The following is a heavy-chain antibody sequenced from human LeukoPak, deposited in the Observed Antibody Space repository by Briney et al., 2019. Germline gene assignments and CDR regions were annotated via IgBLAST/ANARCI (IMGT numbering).Heavy chain of an antibody. D-gene: IGHD3-22*01. CDR2: INPNSGGT. Sequence: ASVKVSCQASGYTFTGYYIHWVRPAPGQGPEWMGWINPNSGGTNYAEKFQGWVTMTRDTSISTAYMELSRLRSDDTAVYYCAREGLYYYDNSAYYPHWGQGTLVTVSS. CDR3: AREGLYYYDNSAYYPH. J-gene: IGHJ4*02. CDR1: GYTFTGYY. V-gene: IGHV1-2*04.